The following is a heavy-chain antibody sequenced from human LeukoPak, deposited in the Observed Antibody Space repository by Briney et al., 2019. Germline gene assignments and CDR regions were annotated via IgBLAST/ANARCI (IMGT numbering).Heavy chain of an antibody. J-gene: IGHJ4*02. CDR3: AKRGYYYDSSGYYLFDY. V-gene: IGHV3-23*01. CDR2: ISGSGGST. D-gene: IGHD3-22*01. CDR1: GFTFSSYA. Sequence: GGSLRLSCAASGFTFSSYAMSWVRQAPGKRLEWVSAISGSGGSTYYADFVKGRFTISRDNSKNTLYLQMNSLRAEDTAVYYCAKRGYYYDSSGYYLFDYWGQGALVTVSS.